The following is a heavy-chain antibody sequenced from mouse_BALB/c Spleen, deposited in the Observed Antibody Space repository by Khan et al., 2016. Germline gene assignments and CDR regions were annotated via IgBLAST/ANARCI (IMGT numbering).Heavy chain of an antibody. V-gene: IGHV1-7*01. Sequence: QVQLQQSGAELAKPGASVKMSCKASGYTFTSYWMHWVKQRPGQGLEWIGYINPSTGYTEYNQKFKDKATLTADKSSSTAYMQLSSLTSEDSAVYYCARGILRYPFDYWGQGTTLTVSS. CDR1: GYTFTSYW. J-gene: IGHJ2*01. CDR3: ARGILRYPFDY. D-gene: IGHD1-1*01. CDR2: INPSTGYT.